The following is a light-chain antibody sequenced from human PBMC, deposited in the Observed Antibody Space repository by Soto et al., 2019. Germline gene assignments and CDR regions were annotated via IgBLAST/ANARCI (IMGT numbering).Light chain of an antibody. Sequence: DIQMIQSPSTLSASVGDRVTIACRASQSIDTWLAWYQQKPGKAPKLLIYKASILQSGVPSRFSGSGSGTQFTLTISSLQPDDFATYYCQEYETFSPWTFGQGTKV. CDR1: QSIDTW. J-gene: IGKJ1*01. V-gene: IGKV1-5*03. CDR2: KAS. CDR3: QEYETFSPWT.